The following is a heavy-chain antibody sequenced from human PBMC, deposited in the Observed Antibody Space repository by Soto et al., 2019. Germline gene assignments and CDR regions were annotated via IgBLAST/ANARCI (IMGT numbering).Heavy chain of an antibody. CDR3: AREAKWDLPSYYYFAMDV. CDR1: GASVSSGTYY. CDR2: IYYTGTT. Sequence: SEALSLTCTVSGASVSSGTYYWNWIRQPPGRGLEWIGHIYYTGTTKYSPSLKSRVIISVDKSKNQFSLKLSSMTAADTAVYYCAREAKWDLPSYYYFAMDVWGPGTTVTVSS. V-gene: IGHV4-61*01. D-gene: IGHD1-26*01. J-gene: IGHJ6*02.